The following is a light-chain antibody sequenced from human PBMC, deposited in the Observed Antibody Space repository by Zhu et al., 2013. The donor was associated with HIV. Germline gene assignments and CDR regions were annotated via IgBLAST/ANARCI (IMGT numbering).Light chain of an antibody. Sequence: QSALTQPPSASGSPGQSVTISCTGTSSDVGGYNYVSWYQQHPGKVPKLIIFEVTKRPSGVSHRFSGSKSANTASLTISGLQAEDEADYYCCSYAGFPTFNVFGSGTKVTVL. J-gene: IGLJ1*01. CDR2: EVT. V-gene: IGLV2-23*02. CDR1: SSDVGGYNY. CDR3: CSYAGFPTFNV.